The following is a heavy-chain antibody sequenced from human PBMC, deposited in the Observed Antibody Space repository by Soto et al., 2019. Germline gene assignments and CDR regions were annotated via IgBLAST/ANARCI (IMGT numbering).Heavy chain of an antibody. CDR3: VRSGDNYNLLDY. CDR1: GFTFSDHY. D-gene: IGHD1-1*01. V-gene: IGHV3-11*06. CDR2: SSNSGSFT. J-gene: IGHJ4*02. Sequence: GGSLRLSCAASGFTFSDHYMSWIRQAPGKGLEWIGYSSNSGSFTRYADSVKGRFSISRDNAKNSLYLQINSLRGDDTATYFWVRSGDNYNLLDYWGQGTPVTVSS.